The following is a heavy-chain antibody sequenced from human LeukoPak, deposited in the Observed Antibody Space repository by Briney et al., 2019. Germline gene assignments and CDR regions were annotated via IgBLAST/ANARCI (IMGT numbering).Heavy chain of an antibody. CDR1: GGSFSGYY. J-gene: IGHJ3*01. D-gene: IGHD3-22*01. Sequence: ASESLSLTCAVYGGSFSGYYWSWVRPPPGKGLEWIGEINHSGSTNYTPSLKSRVTISLDTSKSQFSLKLTSVTAADTAVYYCARAPYLSSGSWGQGTMVTVSS. CDR2: INHSGST. V-gene: IGHV4-34*01. CDR3: ARAPYLSSGS.